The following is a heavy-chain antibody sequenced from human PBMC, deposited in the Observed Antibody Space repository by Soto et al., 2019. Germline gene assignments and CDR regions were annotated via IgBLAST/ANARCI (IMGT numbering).Heavy chain of an antibody. CDR1: GYTFTRNA. J-gene: IGHJ4*02. CDR2: ISAYNGNT. V-gene: IGHV1-18*01. D-gene: IGHD2-2*01. Sequence: ASVKVSCKAFGYTFTRNAIHWVRQAPGQRLEWMGWISAYNGNTDYPQKLQSRVTMTTDTSTSTAYMELRSLRSDDTAVYYCAREGYCISSSCYASALDYWGQGTLVTVSS. CDR3: AREGYCISSSCYASALDY.